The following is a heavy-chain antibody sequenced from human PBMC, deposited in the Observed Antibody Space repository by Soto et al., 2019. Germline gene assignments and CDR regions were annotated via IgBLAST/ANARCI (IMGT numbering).Heavy chain of an antibody. J-gene: IGHJ6*03. CDR1: GYTFTSYA. Sequence: QVQLVQSGAEVKKPGASVKVSCKASGYTFTSYAMHWVRQAPGQRLEWMGWINAGNGNTKYSQKFQGRVTITRDTSASRAYMELSSLRSEDTAVYYCARGAVDGGYYYYYMDVWGKGTTVTVSS. V-gene: IGHV1-3*01. D-gene: IGHD6-19*01. CDR2: INAGNGNT. CDR3: ARGAVDGGYYYYYMDV.